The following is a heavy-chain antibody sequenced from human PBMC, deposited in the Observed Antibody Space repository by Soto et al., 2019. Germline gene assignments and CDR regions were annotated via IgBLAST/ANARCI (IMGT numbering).Heavy chain of an antibody. CDR3: AKGTQLWSRYYYHMDV. CDR1: GFTFSSYA. D-gene: IGHD5-18*01. CDR2: ISGSGGSI. V-gene: IGHV3-23*01. Sequence: GGSLRLSCAASGFTFSSYAMSWVRQAPGKGLEWVSAISGSGGSIYYADSVKGRFTISRDNSKNTLYLQMNSLRAEDTVVYYCAKGTQLWSRYYYHMDVWGKGTTVTSP. J-gene: IGHJ6*03.